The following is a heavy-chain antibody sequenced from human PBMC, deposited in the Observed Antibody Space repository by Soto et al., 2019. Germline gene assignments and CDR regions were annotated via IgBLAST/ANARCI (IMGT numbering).Heavy chain of an antibody. V-gene: IGHV4-30-4*01. Sequence: QVQLQESGPGLVKPSQTLSLTCTVSGASVSSGDYYWSCIRQPPGKGLEWIGYIYSSGGSYYNPSLKVRLTISIDTSKHQFSLKLNSVTVADTAIYYCVGTGTTDDYWGRGTLVTVSS. CDR1: GASVSSGDYY. D-gene: IGHD1-1*01. J-gene: IGHJ4*02. CDR3: VGTGTTDDY. CDR2: IYSSGGS.